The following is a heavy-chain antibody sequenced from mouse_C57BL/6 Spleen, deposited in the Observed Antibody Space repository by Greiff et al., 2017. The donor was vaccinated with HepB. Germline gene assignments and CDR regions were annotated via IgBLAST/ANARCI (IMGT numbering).Heavy chain of an antibody. CDR3: ARRGGIYYDYDGYFDG. CDR1: GYTFTSYW. D-gene: IGHD2-4*01. Sequence: VQLQQPGAELVKPGASVKLSCKASGYTFTSYWMHWVKRRPGQGLEWIGMIHPNSGSTNYNEKFKSKATLTVDKSSSTAYMQLSSLTSEDSAVYYCARRGGIYYDYDGYFDGWATGPTVTVSS. CDR2: IHPNSGST. J-gene: IGHJ1*03. V-gene: IGHV1-64*01.